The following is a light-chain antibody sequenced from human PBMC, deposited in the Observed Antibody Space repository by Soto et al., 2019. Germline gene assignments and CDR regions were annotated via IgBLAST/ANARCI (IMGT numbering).Light chain of an antibody. CDR3: HQAYSTPWT. V-gene: IGKV1-39*01. Sequence: IQMTQSPPSLSASVGDTVTITCRASQSISSSLNWYQQKPGKAPKLLIYTASNLESGVPSRFSGSGFGTEFTLTISSLQPEDFATYHCHQAYSTPWTFGQGKRLEIK. CDR2: TAS. J-gene: IGKJ5*01. CDR1: QSISSS.